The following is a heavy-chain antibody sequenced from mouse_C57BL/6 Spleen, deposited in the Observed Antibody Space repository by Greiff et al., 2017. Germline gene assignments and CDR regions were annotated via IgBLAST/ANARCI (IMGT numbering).Heavy chain of an antibody. CDR1: GYTFTTYP. V-gene: IGHV1-47*01. Sequence: VHLVESGAELVKPGASVKMSCKASGYTFTTYPIEWMKQNHGKSLEWIGNFHPYNDDTKYNEKFKGKATLTVEKSSSTVYLELSRLTSDDSAVYYCAIYYGYGGFAYWGQGTLVTVSA. D-gene: IGHD2-2*01. CDR3: AIYYGYGGFAY. CDR2: FHPYNDDT. J-gene: IGHJ3*01.